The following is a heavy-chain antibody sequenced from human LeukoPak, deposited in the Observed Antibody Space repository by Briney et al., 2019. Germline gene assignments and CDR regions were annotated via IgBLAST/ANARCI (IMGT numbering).Heavy chain of an antibody. CDR1: GFTFRNYF. CDR2: IERDGSDT. V-gene: IGHV3-74*01. D-gene: IGHD5-18*01. J-gene: IGHJ4*02. CDR3: AHVHTARYYFDY. Sequence: PGGSLRLSCAASGFTFRNYFMHWVRQAPGKGLVWVSRIERDGSDTSYADSVKGRFTISRDNSKNTLYLQMNSLRAEDTAVYYRAHVHTARYYFDYWGQGTLVTVSS.